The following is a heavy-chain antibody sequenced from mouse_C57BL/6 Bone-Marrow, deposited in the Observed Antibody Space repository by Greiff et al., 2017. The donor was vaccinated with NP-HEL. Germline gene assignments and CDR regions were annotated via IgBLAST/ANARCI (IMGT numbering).Heavy chain of an antibody. Sequence: QVQLQQPGAELVRPGSSVKLSCKASGYTFTSYWMDWVKQRPGQGLEWIGNIYPSDSETHYNQKFKDKATLTVDKSSSTAYMQLSSLTSEDSAVYYCARPITTVVATDYWGQGTTLTVSS. D-gene: IGHD1-1*01. V-gene: IGHV1-61*01. CDR2: IYPSDSET. CDR3: ARPITTVVATDY. J-gene: IGHJ2*01. CDR1: GYTFTSYW.